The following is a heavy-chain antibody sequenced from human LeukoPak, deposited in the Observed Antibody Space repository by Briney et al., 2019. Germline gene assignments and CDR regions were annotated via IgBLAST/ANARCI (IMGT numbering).Heavy chain of an antibody. Sequence: GASVKVSCKASGYTLTGYYMHWVRQAPGQGLEWMGWINPNSGGTNYAQKFQGRVTMTRDTSISTAYMELSRLRSDDTAVYYCARVMVIGRYDFQRWGQGTLVTVSS. CDR1: GYTLTGYY. V-gene: IGHV1-2*02. CDR3: ARVMVIGRYDFQR. CDR2: INPNSGGT. D-gene: IGHD2-21*01. J-gene: IGHJ4*02.